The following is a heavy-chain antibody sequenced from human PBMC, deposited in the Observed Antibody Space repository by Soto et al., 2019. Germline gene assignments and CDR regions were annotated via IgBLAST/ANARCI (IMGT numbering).Heavy chain of an antibody. D-gene: IGHD3-22*01. V-gene: IGHV3-21*01. Sequence: SLRLSCAASGFTFSSYSMNWVRQAPGKGLEWVSSISSSSSYIYYADSVKGRFTVSRDNAKNSLYLQMNSLRAEDTAVYYCARPMYYYDSSGYHYLGQGTLVTVSS. CDR2: ISSSSSYI. CDR1: GFTFSSYS. CDR3: ARPMYYYDSSGYHY. J-gene: IGHJ4*02.